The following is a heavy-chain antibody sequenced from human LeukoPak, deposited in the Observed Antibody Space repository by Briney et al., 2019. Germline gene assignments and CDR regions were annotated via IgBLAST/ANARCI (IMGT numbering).Heavy chain of an antibody. CDR3: AKFEGGDY. D-gene: IGHD3-9*01. CDR2: IWLDGSQE. J-gene: IGHJ4*02. Sequence: PGGSLRLSCAASGFTFSKYGMHWVRQAPGKGLEWVAIIWLDGSQEYYAESVKGRFTISRDNSKNTLYLQMNSLRAEDTAVYYCAKFEGGDYWGQGTLVTVSS. CDR1: GFTFSKYG. V-gene: IGHV3-33*06.